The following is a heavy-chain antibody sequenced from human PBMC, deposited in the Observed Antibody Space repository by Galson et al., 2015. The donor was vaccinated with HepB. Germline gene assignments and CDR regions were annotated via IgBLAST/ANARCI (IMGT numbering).Heavy chain of an antibody. D-gene: IGHD1-26*01. J-gene: IGHJ3*02. Sequence: SLRLSCAASGFTFDDYAMHWVRQAPGKGLEWVSGISWNSGSIGYADSVKGRFTISRDNAKNSLYLQMNSLRAEDTALYYCAKDIVGATNGRDAFDIWGQGTMATVSS. CDR1: GFTFDDYA. V-gene: IGHV3-9*01. CDR2: ISWNSGSI. CDR3: AKDIVGATNGRDAFDI.